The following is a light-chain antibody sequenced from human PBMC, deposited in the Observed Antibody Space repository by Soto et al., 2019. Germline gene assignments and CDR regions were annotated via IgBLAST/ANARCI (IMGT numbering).Light chain of an antibody. V-gene: IGKV1-33*01. CDR1: QGISKF. CDR2: DAS. CDR3: QQYDNYPLT. J-gene: IGKJ4*01. Sequence: DIQMTQSPSSLSASVGYIVTITCQASQGISKFLNWYQQKPGKAPKLLIFDASDLETGVPSRFSGHRSGTDFSFTISSLQPEDIATYYCQQYDNYPLTFGGGTKVDIK.